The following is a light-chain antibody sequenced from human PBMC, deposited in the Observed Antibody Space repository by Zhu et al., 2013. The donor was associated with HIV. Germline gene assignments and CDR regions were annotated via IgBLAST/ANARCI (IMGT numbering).Light chain of an antibody. CDR2: GNS. CDR3: ASWDGSLKSVV. V-gene: IGLV1-40*01. J-gene: IGLJ2*01. CDR1: SSNIGAGYD. Sequence: QSVLTQPPSVSGAPGQRVTISCTGSSSNIGAGYDVHWYQQLPGTAPKLLIYGNSNRPSGVPDRFSGSKSGTSASLAISGLQSEDEADYYCASWDGSLKSVVFGGGTKLTAL.